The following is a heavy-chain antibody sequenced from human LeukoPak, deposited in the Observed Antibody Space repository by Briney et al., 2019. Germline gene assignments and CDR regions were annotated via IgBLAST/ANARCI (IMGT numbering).Heavy chain of an antibody. CDR2: INWNGGST. CDR1: GFTFDDYG. J-gene: IGHJ6*02. Sequence: GGSLRLSCAASGFTFDDYGMSWVRQAPGKGLEWVSGINWNGGSTGYADSVKGRFTISRDNAKNSLYLQMNSLRAEDTALYHCARIGYCGGDCYSEYYYGMDVWGQGTTVTVSS. D-gene: IGHD2-21*02. V-gene: IGHV3-20*01. CDR3: ARIGYCGGDCYSEYYYGMDV.